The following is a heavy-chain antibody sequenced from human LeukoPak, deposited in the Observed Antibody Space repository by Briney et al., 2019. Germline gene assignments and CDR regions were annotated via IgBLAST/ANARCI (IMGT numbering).Heavy chain of an antibody. D-gene: IGHD6-19*01. V-gene: IGHV1-2*06. J-gene: IGHJ4*02. CDR2: INPNSGDT. CDR3: ARDKEQWLVTNY. CDR1: GYTFIDYS. Sequence: ASVKVSCKASGYTFIDYSIHWVRQAPGQGLEWMGRINPNSGDTNYAQKFQGRVTMTRDTSISTAYMELSRLRSDDTAVYYCARDKEQWLVTNYWGQGTLVTVS.